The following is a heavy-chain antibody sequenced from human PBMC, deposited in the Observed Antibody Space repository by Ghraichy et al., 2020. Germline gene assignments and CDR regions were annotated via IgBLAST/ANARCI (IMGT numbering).Heavy chain of an antibody. V-gene: IGHV1-2*02. CDR2: INPRSGGT. J-gene: IGHJ4*02. D-gene: IGHD3-22*01. CDR3: ARGLRSFDSSWYFYFDS. CDR1: GSTFSAPF. Sequence: ASVKVSCKASGSTFSAPFTHSDRLSPLQGVERMGWINPRSGGTNFAQKFQGRVTMTRDTSISAVYMGLSKLISDDTAVDYCARGLRSFDSSWYFYFDSWGQGSLVTVSS.